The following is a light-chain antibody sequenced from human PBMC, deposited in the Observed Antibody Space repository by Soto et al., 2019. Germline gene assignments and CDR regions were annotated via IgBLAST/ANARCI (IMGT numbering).Light chain of an antibody. Sequence: QPVLTQTSSASASLGSSVKLTCTLSSGHSTYIIAWHQQQPGKAPRYLMKLEGSGSYNKGSGVPDRFSGSSSGPDRYLTISNLQFEDEADYYCETWDSNTPCFFGTGTMLTVL. J-gene: IGLJ1*01. CDR3: ETWDSNTPCF. CDR1: SGHSTYI. V-gene: IGLV4-60*02. CDR2: LEGSGSY.